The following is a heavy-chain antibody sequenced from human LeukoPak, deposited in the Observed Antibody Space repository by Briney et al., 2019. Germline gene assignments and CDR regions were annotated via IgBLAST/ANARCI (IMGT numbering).Heavy chain of an antibody. V-gene: IGHV3-23*01. J-gene: IGHJ4*02. CDR1: GVTVRTNY. CDR2: ISGSGGST. Sequence: QPGGSLRLSCAASGVTVRTNYMNWVRQAPGKGLEWVSAISGSGGSTYYADSVKGRFTIPRDNSKNTLYLQMNSLRAEDTAVYYCAKDKLITMVRGVITDWGQGTLVTVSS. D-gene: IGHD3-10*01. CDR3: AKDKLITMVRGVITD.